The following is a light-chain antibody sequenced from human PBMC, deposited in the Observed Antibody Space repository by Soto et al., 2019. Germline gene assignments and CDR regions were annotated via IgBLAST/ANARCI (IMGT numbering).Light chain of an antibody. Sequence: EIVLTQSPATLSLSPGERATLSCRASQSVSSYLAWYQQKPGQAPRLLIYDASNRATGIPARFSGSGSETDFTLTISSLAPEDFAVYYCQQRSNWSPIFTFGPGTKVDIK. V-gene: IGKV3-11*01. CDR1: QSVSSY. J-gene: IGKJ3*01. CDR2: DAS. CDR3: QQRSNWSPIFT.